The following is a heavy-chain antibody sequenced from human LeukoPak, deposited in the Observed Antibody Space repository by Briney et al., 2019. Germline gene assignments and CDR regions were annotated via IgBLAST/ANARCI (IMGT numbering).Heavy chain of an antibody. CDR3: ARESIAAAGLDP. D-gene: IGHD6-13*01. Sequence: GGSLRLSCAASGLTFSRYPMSWVRQASGKGLEWVAAISGSGDSTSYADSVKGRFTISRDNSKNTLYLQMNSLRAEDTAVYYCARESIAAAGLDPWGQGTLVTVSS. CDR1: GLTFSRYP. V-gene: IGHV3-23*01. CDR2: ISGSGDST. J-gene: IGHJ5*02.